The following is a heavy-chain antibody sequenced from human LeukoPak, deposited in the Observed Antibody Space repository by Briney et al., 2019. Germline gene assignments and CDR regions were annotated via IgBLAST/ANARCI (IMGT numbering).Heavy chain of an antibody. CDR3: ARGPGYDILTGYYEDWFDP. Sequence: ASVKVSCKASGYTFTGYYMHWVRQAPGQGLEWMGWINPNSGGTNYAQKFQGRVTMTRDTSISTAYMELSRLRSDDTAVYYCARGPGYDILTGYYEDWFDPWGQGTLVTVSS. J-gene: IGHJ5*02. CDR1: GYTFTGYY. CDR2: INPNSGGT. V-gene: IGHV1-2*02. D-gene: IGHD3-9*01.